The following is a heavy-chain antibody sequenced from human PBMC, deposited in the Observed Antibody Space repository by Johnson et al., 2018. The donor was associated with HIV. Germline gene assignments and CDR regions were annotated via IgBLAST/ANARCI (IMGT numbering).Heavy chain of an antibody. J-gene: IGHJ3*01. Sequence: QMQLVESGGGLVQPGGSLRLSCAASGFTVSSYGMHWVRQAPGKGLDWVAVISYDGSNKYYAASVKGRFTISRDNSKNTLYLQMNRLRAEDTAVYYCARPSLWDSSDYLGGDGFDFWGQGTMVTVSS. D-gene: IGHD3-22*01. V-gene: IGHV3-30*03. CDR3: ARPSLWDSSDYLGGDGFDF. CDR1: GFTVSSYG. CDR2: ISYDGSNK.